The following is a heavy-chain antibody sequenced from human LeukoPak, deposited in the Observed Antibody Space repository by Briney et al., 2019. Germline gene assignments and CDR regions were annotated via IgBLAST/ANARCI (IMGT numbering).Heavy chain of an antibody. CDR2: IYYSGST. D-gene: IGHD3-16*01. CDR3: ARAPIPYDRSRTDYRFDP. J-gene: IGHJ5*02. CDR1: GGSISSSSYY. V-gene: IGHV4-61*01. Sequence: SETLSLTCTVSGGSISSSSYYWSWIRQPPGKGLEWISYIYYSGSTNYNPSLKSRVTISLDTSKSQFSLKLTSVTAADTAVYYCARAPIPYDRSRTDYRFDPWGQGTLVTVAS.